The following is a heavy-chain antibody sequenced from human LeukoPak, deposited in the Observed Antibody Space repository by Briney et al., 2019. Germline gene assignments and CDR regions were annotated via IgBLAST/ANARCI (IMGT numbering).Heavy chain of an antibody. CDR1: GYTLTELS. J-gene: IGHJ4*02. Sequence: ASVKVSCKVSGYTLTELSMHWVRQAPGKGLEWMGGFDPEDGETIYAQKFQGRVTMTEDTSTDTAYMELSSLRSEDTAVYYCATVYGRLVPFDYWGQGTLVTVSS. CDR3: ATVYGRLVPFDY. V-gene: IGHV1-24*01. CDR2: FDPEDGET. D-gene: IGHD6-19*01.